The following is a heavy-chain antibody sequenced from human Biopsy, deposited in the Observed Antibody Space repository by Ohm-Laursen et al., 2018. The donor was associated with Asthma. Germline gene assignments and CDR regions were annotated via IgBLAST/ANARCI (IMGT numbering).Heavy chain of an antibody. D-gene: IGHD6-13*01. V-gene: IGHV1-2*06. CDR2: INPNSGAT. J-gene: IGHJ5*02. CDR1: GYPFIGYH. CDR3: ARGQKAAGDRWFDP. Sequence: ASVKVSCKASGYPFIGYHIHWMRQAPGQGLEWMGRINPNSGATNYAQKFQGRVTMTRDTSISTAYMEVSRLRSDDTAVYYCARGQKAAGDRWFDPWGQGTLVTVSS.